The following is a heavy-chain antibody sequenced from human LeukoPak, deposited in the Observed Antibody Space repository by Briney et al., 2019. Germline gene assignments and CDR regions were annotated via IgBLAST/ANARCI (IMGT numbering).Heavy chain of an antibody. CDR3: ARQSISGSSLSYFDY. J-gene: IGHJ4*02. CDR2: IYDSGST. V-gene: IGHV4-59*01. CDR1: GGSISSYY. Sequence: SETLSLTCTVSGGSISSYYWSWTRQPPGKGLEWIGNIYDSGSTNYNPSLKSRLTISVDTSKNQCSLKSSSVTAADTAVYYCARQSISGSSLSYFDYWGQGTLVNVSS. D-gene: IGHD3-22*01.